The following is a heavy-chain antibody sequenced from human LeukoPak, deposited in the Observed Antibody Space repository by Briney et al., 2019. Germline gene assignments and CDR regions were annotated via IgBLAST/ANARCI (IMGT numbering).Heavy chain of an antibody. CDR2: ISGSGGST. CDR1: GFTFSSSA. CDR3: ATSGSRYYFDY. D-gene: IGHD1-26*01. Sequence: GGSLRLSCAASGFTFSSSAMSWVRQAPGKGLEWVSAISGSGGSTYYADSVKGRFTISRDNSKNTLYLQMNSLRAEDTAVYYCATSGSRYYFDYWGQGTLVTVSS. V-gene: IGHV3-23*01. J-gene: IGHJ4*02.